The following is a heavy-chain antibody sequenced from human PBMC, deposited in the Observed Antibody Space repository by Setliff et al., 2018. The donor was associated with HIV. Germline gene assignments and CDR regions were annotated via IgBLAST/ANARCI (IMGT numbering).Heavy chain of an antibody. CDR1: GGTFSSYA. D-gene: IGHD2-2*01. J-gene: IGHJ6*03. CDR2: IIPILGIA. CDR3: ARGTLQYQLPHYYYYYYMDV. Sequence: ASVKVSCKASGGTFSSYAISWVRQAPGQGLEWMGGIIPILGIANYAQKFQGRVTITADKSTSTADMELSSLRSEDTAVYYCARGTLQYQLPHYYYYYYMDVWGKGTTVTVSS. V-gene: IGHV1-69*10.